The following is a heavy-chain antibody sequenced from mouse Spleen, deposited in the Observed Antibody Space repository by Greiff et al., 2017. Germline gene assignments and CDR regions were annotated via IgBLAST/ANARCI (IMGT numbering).Heavy chain of an antibody. CDR1: GFTFSSYA. V-gene: IGHV5-6-2*01. J-gene: IGHJ2*01. CDR3: ARQGVYYDYDGAFDY. D-gene: IGHD2-4*01. CDR2: INSNGGST. Sequence: DVMLVESGGGLVKPGGSLKLSCAASGFTFSSYAMSWVRQTPEKRLEWVAAINSNGGSTYYPDTVKDRFTISRDNAKNTLYLQMSSLRSEDTALYYCARQGVYYDYDGAFDYWGQGTTLTVSS.